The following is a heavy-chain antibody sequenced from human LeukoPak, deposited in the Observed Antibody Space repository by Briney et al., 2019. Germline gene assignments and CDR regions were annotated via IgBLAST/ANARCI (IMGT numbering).Heavy chain of an antibody. Sequence: ASVKVSCKVSGYSLNDLSMHWVRQARGKGLECMGTSDPEDGDTLYAQTFQDRVTMTEDTSADTAYLELSSLRSDDSAIYYCASGRAVTLDGFDLWGQGTTVTVSS. CDR3: ASGRAVTLDGFDL. J-gene: IGHJ3*01. V-gene: IGHV1-24*01. CDR2: SDPEDGDT. D-gene: IGHD3-10*01. CDR1: GYSLNDLS.